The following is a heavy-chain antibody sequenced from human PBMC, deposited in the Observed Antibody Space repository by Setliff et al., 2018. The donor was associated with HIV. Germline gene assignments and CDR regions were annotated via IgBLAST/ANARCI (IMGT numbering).Heavy chain of an antibody. Sequence: GGSLRLSCEASGFTLSGYGMHWVRQAPGKGLEWVTVISNEGTEYYAESVKGRFTISRDISKSTLYLEMNSLRAEDTAIYYCARVLYDGRGYRNYFDYWGQGALVTVSS. V-gene: IGHV3-30*03. CDR2: ISNEGTE. D-gene: IGHD3-22*01. J-gene: IGHJ4*02. CDR3: ARVLYDGRGYRNYFDY. CDR1: GFTLSGYG.